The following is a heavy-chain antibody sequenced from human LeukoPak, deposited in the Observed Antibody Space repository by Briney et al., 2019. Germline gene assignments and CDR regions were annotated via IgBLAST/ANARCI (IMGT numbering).Heavy chain of an antibody. CDR2: IYSGGST. D-gene: IGHD3-22*01. Sequence: GGSLRLSCAASGFTVSSNYMSWVRQAPGKGLEWVSVIYSGGSTNYADSVKGRFTISRDNAKNSLYLQMNSLRAEDTAVYYCARGDSSGYYPHAFDIWGQGTMVTVSS. CDR1: GFTVSSNY. V-gene: IGHV3-66*01. J-gene: IGHJ3*02. CDR3: ARGDSSGYYPHAFDI.